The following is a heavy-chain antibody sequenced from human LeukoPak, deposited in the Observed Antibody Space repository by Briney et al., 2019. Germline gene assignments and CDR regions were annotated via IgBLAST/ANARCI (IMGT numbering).Heavy chain of an antibody. CDR3: ASQNLVVPAAILLY. D-gene: IGHD2-2*01. J-gene: IGHJ4*02. CDR1: GYTFTGYY. CDR2: INPNSGGT. Sequence: GASVKVSCKASGYTFTGYYMHWVRQAPGQGLEWMGWINPNSGGTNYAQKFQGRVTMTRDTPISTAYMELSRLRSDDTAVYYCASQNLVVPAAILLYWGQGTLVTVSS. V-gene: IGHV1-2*02.